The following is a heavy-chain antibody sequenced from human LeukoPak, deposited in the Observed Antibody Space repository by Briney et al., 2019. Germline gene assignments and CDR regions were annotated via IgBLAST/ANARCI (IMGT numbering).Heavy chain of an antibody. Sequence: SETLSLTCAVYGGSFSGYYWSWIRQPPGKGLEWIGEINHSGSTNYNPSPKSRVTISVDTSKNQFSLKLSSVTAADTAVYHCARGAVWGFPFDSWGQGTLVTVSS. J-gene: IGHJ4*02. CDR2: INHSGST. V-gene: IGHV4-34*01. D-gene: IGHD3-16*01. CDR1: GGSFSGYY. CDR3: ARGAVWGFPFDS.